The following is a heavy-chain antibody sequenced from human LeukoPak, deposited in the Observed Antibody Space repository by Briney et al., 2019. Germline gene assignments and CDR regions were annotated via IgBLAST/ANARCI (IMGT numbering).Heavy chain of an antibody. Sequence: SETLSLTCTVSGGSISSYYWSWIRQPPGKGLEWIGYIYYSGSTNYNPSLKSRVTISVDTSKNQFSLKLSSVTAADTAVYYCARDAKKRFDPWGQGTLVTVFS. D-gene: IGHD4/OR15-4a*01. J-gene: IGHJ5*02. CDR3: ARDAKKRFDP. CDR2: IYYSGST. V-gene: IGHV4-59*01. CDR1: GGSISSYY.